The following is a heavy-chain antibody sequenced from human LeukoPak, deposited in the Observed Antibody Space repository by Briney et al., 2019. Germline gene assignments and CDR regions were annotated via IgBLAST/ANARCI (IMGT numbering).Heavy chain of an antibody. CDR1: GFTVSSNY. Sequence: GGSLRLSCAASGFTVSSNYMSWVRQAPGKGLEWVSVIYSGGSTYYADSVKGRFTISRDNSKNTLYLQMNSLRAEDTAVYYCAREYGTGDRDAFDIWGQGTMATVSS. V-gene: IGHV3-66*02. CDR2: IYSGGST. CDR3: AREYGTGDRDAFDI. J-gene: IGHJ3*02. D-gene: IGHD7-27*01.